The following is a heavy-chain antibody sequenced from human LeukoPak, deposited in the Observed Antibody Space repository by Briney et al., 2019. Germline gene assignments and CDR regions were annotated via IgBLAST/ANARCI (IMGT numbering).Heavy chain of an antibody. Sequence: GSLRLSCAASGFTVNSNYMNWVRQPPGKGLEWIGSIYYSKNTYYNPSLKSRVTISADTSKNQFSLTLGSVSATDTAVYYCVSPRGFSYGYFDYWGQGTLVTVSS. CDR3: VSPRGFSYGYFDY. J-gene: IGHJ4*02. D-gene: IGHD5-18*01. CDR2: IYYSKNT. V-gene: IGHV4-39*01. CDR1: GFTVNSNY.